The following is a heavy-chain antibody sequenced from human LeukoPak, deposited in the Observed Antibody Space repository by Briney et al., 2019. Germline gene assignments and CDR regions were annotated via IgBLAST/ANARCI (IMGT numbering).Heavy chain of an antibody. D-gene: IGHD3-10*01. CDR1: GYTFTCYY. CDR3: ARVVTMVRGVIIAPFDY. J-gene: IGHJ4*02. V-gene: IGHV1-2*02. CDR2: INPNSGGT. Sequence: ASVKVSCKAAGYTFTCYYMNWVRQAPGQGLEWMGWINPNSGGTNYAQKFQGRVTMTRDTSISTAYMELSRLRSDDTAVYYCARVVTMVRGVIIAPFDYWGQGTLVTVSS.